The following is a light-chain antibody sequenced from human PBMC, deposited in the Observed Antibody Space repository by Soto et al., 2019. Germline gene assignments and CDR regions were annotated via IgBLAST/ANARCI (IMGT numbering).Light chain of an antibody. CDR3: QQRSNWPLPIA. CDR1: QSVSSY. V-gene: IGKV3-11*01. CDR2: DAS. J-gene: IGKJ4*01. Sequence: EIVLTQSPATLSLSPGERATLSCRASQSVSSYLAWYQQKPGQAPRLLIYDASNRATGIPARFSGSGSGTDFTLTISSLEPEYFAVYYCQQRSNWPLPIAFGGGTKVEIK.